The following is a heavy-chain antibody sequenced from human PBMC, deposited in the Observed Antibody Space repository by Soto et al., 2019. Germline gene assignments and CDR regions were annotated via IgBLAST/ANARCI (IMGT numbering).Heavy chain of an antibody. CDR2: IDPAGGEA. CDR1: GYTLTELS. V-gene: IGHV1-24*01. CDR3: SRDRCSSTSCYPDY. Sequence: ASVKVSCKVSGYTLTELSMHWVRQAPGKGLEWMGVIDPAGGEATYAQKFQGRVSMTRDTSTTTVYMELTGLKSEDTAVYFCSRDRCSSTSCYPDYWGQGTLVTVSS. J-gene: IGHJ4*02. D-gene: IGHD2-2*01.